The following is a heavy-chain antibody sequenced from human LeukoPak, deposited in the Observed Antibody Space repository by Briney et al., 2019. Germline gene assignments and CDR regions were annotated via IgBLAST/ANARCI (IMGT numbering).Heavy chain of an antibody. CDR3: ARGAYPGPTTATRIDY. J-gene: IGHJ4*02. D-gene: IGHD4-17*01. CDR1: GYTFTVYY. CDR2: INPNSGGT. V-gene: IGHV1-2*02. Sequence: GASVKVSCKASGYTFTVYYMHWVRQAPGQGLEWMGWINPNSGGTNYAQKFQGRVTMTRDTSISTAYMELSRLRSDDTAVYYCARGAYPGPTTATRIDYWGQGTLVTVSS.